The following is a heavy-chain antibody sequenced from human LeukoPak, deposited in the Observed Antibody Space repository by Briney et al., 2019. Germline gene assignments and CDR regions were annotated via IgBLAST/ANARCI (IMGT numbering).Heavy chain of an antibody. J-gene: IGHJ6*03. CDR1: GFTFISYG. CDR2: IGYDGSNK. V-gene: IGHV3-30*02. Sequence: GGSLTLSCAASGFTFISYGMHWVRQAPGKVVERVAFIGYDGSNKYYADSVKGRFTISRDNSKNTLYQQMNSLRAEDTAVYYCAKDAAAAADYYYYYMDVWGKGTTVTVSS. D-gene: IGHD6-13*01. CDR3: AKDAAAAADYYYYYMDV.